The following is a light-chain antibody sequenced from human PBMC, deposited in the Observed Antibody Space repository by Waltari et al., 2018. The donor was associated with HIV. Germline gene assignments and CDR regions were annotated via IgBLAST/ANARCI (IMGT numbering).Light chain of an antibody. CDR1: ALSMQN. CDR3: QSTDRSGSYII. CDR2: KDR. Sequence: SSELTQPPSLSVSPGQTARITCPGDALSMQNAYWYQQKPGQAPVLVIYKDRERSSGIPERFSGSSSGTTVTLTISGAQAEDEAAYFCQSTDRSGSYIIFGGGTKLTVL. V-gene: IGLV3-25*03. J-gene: IGLJ2*01.